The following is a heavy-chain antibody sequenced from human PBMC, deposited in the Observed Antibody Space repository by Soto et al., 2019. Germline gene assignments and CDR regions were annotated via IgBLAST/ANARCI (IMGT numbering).Heavy chain of an antibody. D-gene: IGHD1-26*01. CDR3: ARGVSAGVDY. Sequence: ASVKVSCKASGYSLTSLDINWLRQTAGQGLEWMGWMQPSTGRTGYAQKFQGRVTMTRDTSINTAYMELTTLTSDDTAFYYCARGVSAGVDYWGQGTLVTVSS. V-gene: IGHV1-8*01. CDR1: GYSLTSLD. CDR2: MQPSTGRT. J-gene: IGHJ4*02.